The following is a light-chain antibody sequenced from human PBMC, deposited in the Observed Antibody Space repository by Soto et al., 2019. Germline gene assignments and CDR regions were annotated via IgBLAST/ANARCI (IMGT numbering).Light chain of an antibody. CDR3: AVWDQSLTGWV. CDR1: SSNIGSHF. CDR2: RDG. Sequence: QSVLTQPPSASGTPGQSLTISCSGSSSNIGSHFVYWYQHLPGTAPKLLIFRDGQRPSGVPARFCGSKSGTSASLAITGLRSEDEADYYCAVWDQSLTGWVFGGGTKLTVL. V-gene: IGLV1-47*01. J-gene: IGLJ3*02.